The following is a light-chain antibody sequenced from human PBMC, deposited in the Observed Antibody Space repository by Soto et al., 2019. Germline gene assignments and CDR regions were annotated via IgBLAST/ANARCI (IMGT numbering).Light chain of an antibody. Sequence: EIVMTQSPATLSVSPGERATLSCMASQSVSSNLAWYQQKPGQAPRLLIYGASIRATGIPARFGGSGSGTEFTLTISSLQSEDFAVYYCQQYNNWPVAFGQGTKVEIK. J-gene: IGKJ1*01. V-gene: IGKV3-15*01. CDR3: QQYNNWPVA. CDR1: QSVSSN. CDR2: GAS.